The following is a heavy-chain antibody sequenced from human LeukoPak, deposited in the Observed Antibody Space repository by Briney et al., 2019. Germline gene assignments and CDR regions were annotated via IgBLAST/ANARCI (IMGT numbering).Heavy chain of an antibody. CDR2: IIPIFGTA. Sequence: ASVKVSCKASGGTFSSYAISWVRQAPGQGLEWMGGIIPIFGTANYAQKFRGRVTITADESTSTAHMELSSLRSEDTAVYYCAIAVAGFDAFDIWGQGTMVTVSS. V-gene: IGHV1-69*13. CDR1: GGTFSSYA. D-gene: IGHD6-19*01. CDR3: AIAVAGFDAFDI. J-gene: IGHJ3*02.